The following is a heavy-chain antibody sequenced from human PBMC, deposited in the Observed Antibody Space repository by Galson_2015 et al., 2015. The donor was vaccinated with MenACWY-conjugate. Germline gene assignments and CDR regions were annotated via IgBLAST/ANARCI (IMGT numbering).Heavy chain of an antibody. V-gene: IGHV3-21*01. CDR2: ISATSATI. J-gene: IGHJ5*02. CDR3: ARTAGSVPP. CDR1: GFTFRSFS. Sequence: SLRLSCAASGFTFRSFSMTWVRQAPGKGLEWVSSISATSATIYYADSVKGRFTISRDNAKNSLYLQMNRLRAEDTAVYYCARTAGSVPPWGLGTLVTVSS. D-gene: IGHD6-13*01.